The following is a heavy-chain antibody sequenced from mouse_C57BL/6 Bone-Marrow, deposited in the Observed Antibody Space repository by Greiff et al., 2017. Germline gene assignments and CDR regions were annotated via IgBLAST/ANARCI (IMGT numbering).Heavy chain of an antibody. CDR2: IYPSDSEN. V-gene: IGHV1-61*01. J-gene: IGHJ3*01. CDR1: GYTFTSYW. CDR3: ATTGTAWFAY. Sequence: QVQLQQPGAELVRPGSSVKLSCKASGYTFTSYWMDWVKQRPGQGLEWIGNIYPSDSENHYNQKFKDKATLTVDKSSSTAYMQLSSLTSEDSAVYYCATTGTAWFAYWGQGTLVTVSA. D-gene: IGHD4-1*01.